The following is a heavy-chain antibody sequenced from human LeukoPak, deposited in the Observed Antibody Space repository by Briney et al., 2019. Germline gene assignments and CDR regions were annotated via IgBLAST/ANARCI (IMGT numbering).Heavy chain of an antibody. CDR1: GGSISSYY. D-gene: IGHD7-27*01. J-gene: IGHJ6*03. CDR2: IYYSGST. Sequence: SETLSLTCTVSGGSISSYYWSRIRQPPGKGLEWIGYIYYSGSTNYNPSLKSRVTISVDTSKNQFSLKLSSVTAADTAVYYCARVAGDPIYYYYYMDVWGKGTTVTVSS. V-gene: IGHV4-59*01. CDR3: ARVAGDPIYYYYYMDV.